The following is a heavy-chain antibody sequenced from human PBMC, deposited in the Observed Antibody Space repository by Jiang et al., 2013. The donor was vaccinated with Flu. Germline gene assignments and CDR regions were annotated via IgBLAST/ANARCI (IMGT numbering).Heavy chain of an antibody. V-gene: IGHV3-11*06. CDR2: ISSSSSYT. CDR3: ARDQHYYDSSGYNTGYRYYYYYGMDV. J-gene: IGHJ6*02. Sequence: TFSDYYMSWIARLQGRGLEWVSYISSSSSYTNYAGSVKGRFTISRDNAKNSLYLQMNSLRAEDTAVYYCARDQHYYDSSGYNTGYRYYYYYGMDVWGQGTTVTVSS. D-gene: IGHD3-22*01. CDR1: TFSDYY.